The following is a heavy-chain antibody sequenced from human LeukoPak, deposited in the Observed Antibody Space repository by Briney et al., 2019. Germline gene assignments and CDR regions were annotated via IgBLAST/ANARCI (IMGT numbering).Heavy chain of an antibody. CDR3: ATSSSVTHTRDP. CDR1: GYGFSDVY. Sequence: ASVKVSCKASGYGFSDVYFNWVRQAPGQGLEWMGWINPHSGATNHAQRFQGRVSMDASIDTAYMELSRLTSDDTAVYYCATSSSVTHTRDPWGQGTLVTVSS. D-gene: IGHD5/OR15-5a*01. CDR2: INPHSGAT. J-gene: IGHJ5*02. V-gene: IGHV1-2*02.